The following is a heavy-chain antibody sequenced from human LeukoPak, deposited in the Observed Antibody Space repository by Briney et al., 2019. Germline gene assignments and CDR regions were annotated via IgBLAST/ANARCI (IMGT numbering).Heavy chain of an antibody. CDR3: ARDHGGHSDCSSTSCPPDY. V-gene: IGHV3-64*01. Sequence: GGSRRFSCEASGFTFSSYAMHWVRQAPGKGLEYFSAISSNGGSTYYANSVKGRFTISRDNSKNTLYLQMGSLRAEDMAVYYCARDHGGHSDCSSTSCPPDYWGQGTLVTVSS. J-gene: IGHJ4*02. D-gene: IGHD2-2*01. CDR2: ISSNGGST. CDR1: GFTFSSYA.